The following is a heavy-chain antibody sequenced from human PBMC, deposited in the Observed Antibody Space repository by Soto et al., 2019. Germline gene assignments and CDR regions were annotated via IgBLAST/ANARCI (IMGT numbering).Heavy chain of an antibody. D-gene: IGHD3-16*02. Sequence: GGSLRLSCASSGFTSSMSAVNWVRQPPGKRLEWVSYISDSGDRTSYADSVKGRFTISRDGSKNTVSLKMDRLRAEDTAVYCCAKDRDIIVNAGDAFDVWGQGTKVTVSS. CDR3: AKDRDIIVNAGDAFDV. CDR1: GFTSSMSA. V-gene: IGHV3-23*01. CDR2: ISDSGDRT. J-gene: IGHJ3*01.